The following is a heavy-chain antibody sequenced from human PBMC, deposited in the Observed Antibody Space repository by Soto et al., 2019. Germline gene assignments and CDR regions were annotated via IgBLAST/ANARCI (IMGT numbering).Heavy chain of an antibody. CDR1: RYSFTSYG. J-gene: IGHJ4*02. CDR2: ISAYKGNT. CDR3: ARAVRSWNY. Sequence: ASVKVSWKASRYSFTSYGSCSLRQSPGQGLEWMGWISAYKGNTNYAQKLQGRGTMTTDTSTSTAYMELRSLRYDYTAVYYCARAVRSWNYWGQGTLVTVSS. V-gene: IGHV1-18*01. D-gene: IGHD3-10*01.